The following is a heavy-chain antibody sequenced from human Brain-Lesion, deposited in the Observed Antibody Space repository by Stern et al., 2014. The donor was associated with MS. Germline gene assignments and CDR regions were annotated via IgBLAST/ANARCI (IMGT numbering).Heavy chain of an antibody. Sequence: QVQLVESGPGLVKPSQTLSLTCNFSGGSISSGSDYWSWLRQPVGKGLQWIGRIHPSGSAYYPPSLKSRVTISTDTSKNQFSLELTSATAADTAIYYCASGYRIFDYWGQGILVTVSS. CDR3: ASGYRIFDY. V-gene: IGHV4-61*02. CDR2: IHPSGSA. J-gene: IGHJ4*02. CDR1: GGSISSGSDY. D-gene: IGHD5-18*01.